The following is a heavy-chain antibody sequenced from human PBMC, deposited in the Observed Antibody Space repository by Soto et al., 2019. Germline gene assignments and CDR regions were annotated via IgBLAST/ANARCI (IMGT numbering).Heavy chain of an antibody. CDR1: GYTFTSYG. CDR3: ARELSSGWSGYYNTLGSSWYGGDAFDI. Sequence: ASVKVSCKASGYTFTSYGISWVRQAPGQGLEWMGWISAYNGNTNYAQKLQGRVTMTTDTSTSTAYMELRSLRSDDTAVYYCARELSSGWSGYYNTLGSSWYGGDAFDIWGQGTMVTVSS. CDR2: ISAYNGNT. D-gene: IGHD3-3*01. J-gene: IGHJ3*02. V-gene: IGHV1-18*01.